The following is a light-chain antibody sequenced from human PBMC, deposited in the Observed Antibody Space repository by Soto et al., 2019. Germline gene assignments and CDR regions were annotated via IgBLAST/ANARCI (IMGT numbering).Light chain of an antibody. V-gene: IGLV2-18*01. Sequence: QSVLTQPPSVSGSPGQSVTISCTGTSSDLGRYNRVSWYQQPPGTAPKLLIYEVRNRPSGVPDRFSGSKSANTASLTISGLQAEDEADYYCSLDTSSSTFVFGTGTKVTVL. CDR2: EVR. CDR3: SLDTSSSTFV. J-gene: IGLJ1*01. CDR1: SSDLGRYNR.